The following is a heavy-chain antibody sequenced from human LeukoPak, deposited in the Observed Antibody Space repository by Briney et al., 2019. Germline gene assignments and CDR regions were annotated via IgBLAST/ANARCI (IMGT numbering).Heavy chain of an antibody. Sequence: GGSLRLSCAASGFTFISYAIHWVRQAPGKGLEWVAVISFHGTDSFYADSVKGRFTISRDNAKNSLYLQMNSLRAEDTALYYCAKDLFYCSSTSCYVSPFDYWGQGTLVAVSS. CDR1: GFTFISYA. D-gene: IGHD2-2*01. CDR3: AKDLFYCSSTSCYVSPFDY. V-gene: IGHV3-30*04. J-gene: IGHJ4*02. CDR2: ISFHGTDS.